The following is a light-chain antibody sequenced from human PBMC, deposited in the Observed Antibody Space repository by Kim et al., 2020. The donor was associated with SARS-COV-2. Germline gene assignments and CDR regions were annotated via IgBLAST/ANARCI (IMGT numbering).Light chain of an antibody. CDR1: QTISSS. J-gene: IGKJ2*01. CDR3: QQYSIYST. Sequence: RSASVGDSVTITCRASQTISSSLAWFQQKPGKAPKLLIYKVSTLQSGVPIRFSGSGSGTEFTLTISSLQPDDFATYYCQQYSIYSTFGQGTKLEI. CDR2: KVS. V-gene: IGKV1-5*03.